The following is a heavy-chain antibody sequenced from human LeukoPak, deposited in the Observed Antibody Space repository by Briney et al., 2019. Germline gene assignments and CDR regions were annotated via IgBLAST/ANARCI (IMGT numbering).Heavy chain of an antibody. CDR1: GFTFSSYS. Sequence: GGSLRLSCAASGFTFSSYSMNWVRQAPGKGLEWVSSISSSSSYIYYADSVKGRFTTSRDNAKNSLYLQMNSLRAEDTAVYYCARGTTVTPTEFDYWGQGTLVTVSS. CDR2: ISSSSSYI. D-gene: IGHD4-11*01. V-gene: IGHV3-21*01. J-gene: IGHJ4*02. CDR3: ARGTTVTPTEFDY.